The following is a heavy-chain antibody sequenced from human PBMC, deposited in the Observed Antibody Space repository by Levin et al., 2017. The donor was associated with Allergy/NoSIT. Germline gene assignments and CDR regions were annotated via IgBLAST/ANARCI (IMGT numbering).Heavy chain of an antibody. CDR1: GFTFSNYA. CDR2: ISGGGGNT. J-gene: IGHJ3*01. Sequence: PSETLSLTCAASGFTFSNYAMSWVRQAPGKGLEWVSAISGGGGNTYYADSVKGRLTISRDNSKNTLFLQMKSLRAEDTAVYSCAKDLQVRFFDWLLSDVFDAWGHGTMVTVSS. CDR3: AKDLQVRFFDWLLSDVFDA. D-gene: IGHD3-9*01. V-gene: IGHV3-23*01.